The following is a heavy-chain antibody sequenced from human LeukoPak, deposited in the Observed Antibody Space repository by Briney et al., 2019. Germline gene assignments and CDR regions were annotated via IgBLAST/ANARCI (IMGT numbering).Heavy chain of an antibody. J-gene: IGHJ4*02. D-gene: IGHD3-22*01. CDR3: AKDPFHASAYYYDSSGYYFDY. CDR1: GFTFSSYA. CDR2: ISGSGGST. Sequence: GGSLRLSCAASGFTFSSYAMSWVRQAPGKGLEWVSAISGSGGSTYYADSVKGRFTISRDNSKNTLYLQMNSLRAEDTAVYYCAKDPFHASAYYYDSSGYYFDYWGQGTLVTVSS. V-gene: IGHV3-23*01.